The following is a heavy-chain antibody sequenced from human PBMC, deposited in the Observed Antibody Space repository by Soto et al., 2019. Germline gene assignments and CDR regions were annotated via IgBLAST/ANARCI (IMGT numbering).Heavy chain of an antibody. V-gene: IGHV4-59*01. CDR2: IYYSGST. Sequence: PSETLSLTCTVSGGSSSSYYWSWVRQPPGKGLEWIGYIYYSGSTNYNPSLKSRVTISVDTSKNQFSLKLSSVTAADTAVYYCARVPSYYYGSNWFDPWGQGTLVTVSS. CDR1: GGSSSSYY. CDR3: ARVPSYYYGSNWFDP. J-gene: IGHJ5*02. D-gene: IGHD3-10*01.